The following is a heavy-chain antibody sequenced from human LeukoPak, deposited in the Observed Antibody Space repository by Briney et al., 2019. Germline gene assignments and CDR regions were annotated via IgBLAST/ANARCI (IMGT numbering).Heavy chain of an antibody. CDR1: GGSISSGGYY. Sequence: SETLSLTCTVSGGSISSGGYYWSWIRQHPGKGLEWIGYIYYSGSTYYNPSLKSRVTISVDTSKNQFSLKLSSVTAADTAVYYCARGYSSGWYYFDYWGQGTLVTVSS. CDR3: ARGYSSGWYYFDY. D-gene: IGHD6-19*01. V-gene: IGHV4-31*03. J-gene: IGHJ4*02. CDR2: IYYSGST.